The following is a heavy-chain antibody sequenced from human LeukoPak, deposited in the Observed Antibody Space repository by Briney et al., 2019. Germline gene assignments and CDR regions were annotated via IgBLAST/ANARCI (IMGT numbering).Heavy chain of an antibody. V-gene: IGHV3-49*04. CDR1: GFTFGDYA. D-gene: IGHD3-10*01. J-gene: IGHJ4*02. CDR3: TRASLWFGELFFDY. Sequence: GGSLRLSCTASGFTFGDYAMSWVRQAPGKGLEWVGFIRSKAYGGTTECAASVKGRFTISRDDSKSIAYLQMNSLKTEDTAVYYCTRASLWFGELFFDYWGQGTLVTVSS. CDR2: IRSKAYGGTT.